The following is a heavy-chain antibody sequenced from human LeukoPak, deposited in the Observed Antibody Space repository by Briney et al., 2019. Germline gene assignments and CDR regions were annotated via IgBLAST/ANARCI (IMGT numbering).Heavy chain of an antibody. CDR3: ARGPLGWSDY. D-gene: IGHD1-26*01. Sequence: GGSLRLSCAASGFTVSNYNMNWVRQARGKGLEWVSFICDSGTAIYYAESVKGRFTISRDIARNSVNLQMNSLRDEDTAMYYCARGPLGWSDYWGQGLLVTVSS. V-gene: IGHV3-48*02. CDR2: ICDSGTAI. J-gene: IGHJ4*02. CDR1: GFTVSNYN.